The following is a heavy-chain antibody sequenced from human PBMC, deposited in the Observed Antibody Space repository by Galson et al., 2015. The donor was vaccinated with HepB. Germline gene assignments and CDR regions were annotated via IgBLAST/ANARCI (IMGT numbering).Heavy chain of an antibody. CDR1: GFTFSTSW. Sequence: SLRLSCAASGFTFSTSWVHWVRQAPGKGLVWVSRINGDGSSTSYADSVKGRFTISRDNAKKTLYLQMNSLRVEDTAVYYCARGGPLGTYYFDYWGQGILVTVSS. D-gene: IGHD3/OR15-3a*01. V-gene: IGHV3-74*01. J-gene: IGHJ4*02. CDR3: ARGGPLGTYYFDY. CDR2: INGDGSST.